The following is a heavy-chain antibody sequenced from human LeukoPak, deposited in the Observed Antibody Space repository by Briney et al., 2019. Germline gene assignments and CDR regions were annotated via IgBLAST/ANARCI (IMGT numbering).Heavy chain of an antibody. CDR3: AFALYGSGSPPAFDS. CDR2: IYYSGST. J-gene: IGHJ3*02. Sequence: SETLSLTYTVSGGSLSSGDYYWSWIRQPPGKGLPGIGYIYYSGSTYYNPSLNSRVTISVDTSKNQFSLKLSSVTAADTAVYYCAFALYGSGSPPAFDSWGQGTMVTASS. D-gene: IGHD3-10*01. CDR1: GGSLSSGDYY. V-gene: IGHV4-30-4*01.